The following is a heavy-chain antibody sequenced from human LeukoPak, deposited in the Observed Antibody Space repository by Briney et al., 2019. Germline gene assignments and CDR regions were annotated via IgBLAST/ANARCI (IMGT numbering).Heavy chain of an antibody. D-gene: IGHD2-2*01. V-gene: IGHV4-59*01. J-gene: IGHJ4*02. CDR2: IYYSGST. CDR1: GGSISSYY. Sequence: PSETLSLTCTVSGGSISSYYWSWIRQPPGKGLEWIGYIYYSGSTNYNPSLKSRVTISVDTSKNQFSLKLSSVTAADTAVYFCARDRDLVIVPADIPFDYWGQGILVTVSS. CDR3: ARDRDLVIVPADIPFDY.